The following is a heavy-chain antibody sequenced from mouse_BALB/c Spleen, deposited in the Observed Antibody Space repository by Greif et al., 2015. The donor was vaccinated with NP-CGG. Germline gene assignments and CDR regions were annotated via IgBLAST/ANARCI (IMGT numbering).Heavy chain of an antibody. V-gene: IGHV1-7*01. CDR3: ARSGTCCFDY. J-gene: IGHJ2*01. CDR2: INPSTGYT. Sequence: VQLQQSGAELAKPGASVKMSCKASGYTFTSYWMHWVKQRPGQGLEWIGYINPSTGYTEYNQKFKDKATLTADKSSSTACMQLSSLTSEDSAVYYCARSGTCCFDYWGQGTTLAVSS. D-gene: IGHD4-1*01. CDR1: GYTFTSYW.